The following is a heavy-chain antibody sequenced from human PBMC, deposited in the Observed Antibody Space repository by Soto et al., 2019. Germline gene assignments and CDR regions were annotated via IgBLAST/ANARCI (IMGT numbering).Heavy chain of an antibody. Sequence: QVQLVQSGAEVKKPGASVKVSCKASGYTFTSYGISWVRQAPGQGLEWMGWISAYNGNTNYAQKLQGRVTMTTDTSTNTAYXXXXXXXXXXXXXXXXXXXXXXXPRXYWGQGTLVTVSS. V-gene: IGHV1-18*01. CDR1: GYTFTSYG. CDR3: XXXXXXXPRXY. CDR2: ISAYNGNT. J-gene: IGHJ4*02.